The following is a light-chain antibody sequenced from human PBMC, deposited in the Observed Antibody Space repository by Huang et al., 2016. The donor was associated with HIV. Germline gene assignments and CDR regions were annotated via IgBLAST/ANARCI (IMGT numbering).Light chain of an antibody. Sequence: AIRMTQSPSSLSASTGDTVTISCRANQDINNYLAWYQQKPGRAPKLLIYGSSTLQSGVPSRCNASGSGTDFTLTIGCLQSVDFAVYYCQQYSKYPLTFGQGTKVEIK. CDR2: GSS. CDR1: QDINNY. V-gene: IGKV1-8*01. J-gene: IGKJ1*01. CDR3: QQYSKYPLT.